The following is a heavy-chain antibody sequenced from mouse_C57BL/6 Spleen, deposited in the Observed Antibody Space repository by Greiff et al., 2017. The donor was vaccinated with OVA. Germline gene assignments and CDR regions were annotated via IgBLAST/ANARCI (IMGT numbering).Heavy chain of an antibody. V-gene: IGHV1-53*01. CDR2: INTSNGGT. Sequence: QVQLQQPGTELVKPGASVKLSCKASGYTFTSYWMHWVKQRPGQGLEWIGNINTSNGGTNYNEKFKSKATLTVDKSSSTAYMQLGSLTSEDSAVYYCARGGYDYSWFAYWGQGTLVTVSA. CDR1: GYTFTSYW. J-gene: IGHJ3*01. CDR3: ARGGYDYSWFAY. D-gene: IGHD2-4*01.